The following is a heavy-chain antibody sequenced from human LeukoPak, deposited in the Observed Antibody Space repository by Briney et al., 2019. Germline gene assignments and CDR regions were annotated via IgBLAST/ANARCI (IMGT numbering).Heavy chain of an antibody. V-gene: IGHV3-11*01. D-gene: IGHD1-1*01. J-gene: IGHJ6*03. CDR2: ISSSGSTI. CDR3: ASVGRTTRTTSGYYYYMDV. Sequence: GGSLRLSCAASGFTFSDYYMSWIRQAPGKGLEWVSYISSSGSTIYYADSVKGRFTISRDNAKNSLYLQMNSLRAEDTAVYYCASVGRTTRTTSGYYYYMDVWGKGTTVTVSS. CDR1: GFTFSDYY.